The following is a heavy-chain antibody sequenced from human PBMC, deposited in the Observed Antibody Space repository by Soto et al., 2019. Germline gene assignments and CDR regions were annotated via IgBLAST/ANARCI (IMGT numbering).Heavy chain of an antibody. D-gene: IGHD3-3*01. V-gene: IGHV3-33*08. CDR1: GFTFSSYA. CDR2: IWDNGSSK. Sequence: GGSLSLSCAASGFTFSSYAMSWVRQAPGKGLEWVTAIWDNGSSKYYADSVKGRFTISRDNSKNTLYLQMNSLRAEDTVVYYCARSLGYDFWSGYYIYWGQGTLVTVSS. CDR3: ARSLGYDFWSGYYIY. J-gene: IGHJ4*02.